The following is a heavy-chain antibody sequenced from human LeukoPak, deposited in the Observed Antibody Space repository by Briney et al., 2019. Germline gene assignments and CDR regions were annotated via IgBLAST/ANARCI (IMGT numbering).Heavy chain of an antibody. D-gene: IGHD3-22*01. CDR3: ARAYYDSSGYYYSDFDY. CDR2: INPNSGGT. CDR1: GYTFTGYY. J-gene: IGHJ4*02. V-gene: IGHV1-2*02. Sequence: ASVKVSCKASGYTFTGYYMHWVRQAPGQGLAWMGWINPNSGGTNYAQKFQGRVTMTRDTSISTAYMELSRLRSDDTAVYYCARAYYDSSGYYYSDFDYWGQGTLVTVSS.